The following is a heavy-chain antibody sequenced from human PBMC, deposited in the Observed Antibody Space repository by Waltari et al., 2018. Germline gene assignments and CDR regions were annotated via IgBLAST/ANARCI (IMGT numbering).Heavy chain of an antibody. V-gene: IGHV3-23*01. Sequence: EVQLLKSGGGLVHPGGSLSLSWAYSGLPFRTYAMSWVRQAPGRGLEWVSGMSGSGGNTYYADSVKGRFTISRDNSRNTLFLQMNRLRAEDTAVYYCAKGRWYFDFWGRGTLVTVPS. CDR3: AKGRWYFDF. CDR1: GLPFRTYA. J-gene: IGHJ4*02. CDR2: MSGSGGNT.